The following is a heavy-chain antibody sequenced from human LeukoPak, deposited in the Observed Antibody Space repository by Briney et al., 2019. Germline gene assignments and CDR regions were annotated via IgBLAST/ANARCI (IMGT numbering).Heavy chain of an antibody. CDR2: IYTSGST. J-gene: IGHJ4*02. CDR1: GGSISSYY. CDR3: AKDTGPSSKYGSGSPSPFDY. Sequence: SETLSLTCTVSGGSISSYYWSWIRQPAGKGLVWIGRIYTSGSTNYNPSLKSRVTMSVDTSKNQFSLKLSSVTAADTAVYYCAKDTGPSSKYGSGSPSPFDYWGQGTLVTVSS. V-gene: IGHV4-4*07. D-gene: IGHD3-10*01.